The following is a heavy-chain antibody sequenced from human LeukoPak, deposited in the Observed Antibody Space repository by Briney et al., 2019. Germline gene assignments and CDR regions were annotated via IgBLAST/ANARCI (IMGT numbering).Heavy chain of an antibody. J-gene: IGHJ4*02. Sequence: SETLSLTCAVSGGSINFYYWNWIRQPAGKGLEWIGRIYSTGSTNYSPSLKSRVTMSVDKSKNQFSLNLSSVTAADTAVYYCARGIADPYSFDSWGQGILVTVSS. CDR3: ARGIADPYSFDS. CDR2: IYSTGST. V-gene: IGHV4-4*07. CDR1: GGSINFYY. D-gene: IGHD6-13*01.